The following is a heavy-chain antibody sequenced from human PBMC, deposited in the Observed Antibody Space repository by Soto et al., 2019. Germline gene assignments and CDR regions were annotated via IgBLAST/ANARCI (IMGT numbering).Heavy chain of an antibody. J-gene: IGHJ3*02. CDR3: ARPVGLTTVLSPAALDT. Sequence: GESLKISCKGSGYSFNNYWIGWVRQMPGKRLEWMGIIHLVDSDTRYSPSFQGQVTISADKSIITAYLQWSSLKASDTAMYYCARPVGLTTVLSPAALDTWGEGTMVTVSS. CDR1: GYSFNNYW. D-gene: IGHD4-17*01. CDR2: IHLVDSDT. V-gene: IGHV5-51*01.